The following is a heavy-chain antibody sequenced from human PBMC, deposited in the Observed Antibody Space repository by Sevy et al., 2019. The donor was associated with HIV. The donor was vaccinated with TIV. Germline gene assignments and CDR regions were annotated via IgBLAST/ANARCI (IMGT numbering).Heavy chain of an antibody. CDR1: GFTFSPYS. D-gene: IGHD3-22*01. CDR2: INGPSNAI. J-gene: IGHJ4*02. V-gene: IGHV3-48*01. Sequence: GGSLRLSCAASGFTFSPYSMHWVRQAPGKGLEWISYINGPSNAIFYADSVRGRFTVSRDNGKNSLYLQMNSLRAEDTALYYCAKDLAYESSGYHDYWGQGTLVTVSS. CDR3: AKDLAYESSGYHDY.